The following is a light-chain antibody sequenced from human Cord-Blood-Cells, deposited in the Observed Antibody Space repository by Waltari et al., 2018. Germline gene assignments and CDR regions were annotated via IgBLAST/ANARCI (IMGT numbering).Light chain of an antibody. J-gene: IGLJ3*02. V-gene: IGLV2-14*01. Sequence: QSALTQPASVSGSPGQSITIPCTGTSSDVGGYNYVSWYQQHPGKAPKLMIYDVSKLPSGVSNRFSGSKSGNTASLTISGLQAEDEADYYCSSYTSSSTWVFGGGTKLTVL. CDR2: DVS. CDR1: SSDVGGYNY. CDR3: SSYTSSSTWV.